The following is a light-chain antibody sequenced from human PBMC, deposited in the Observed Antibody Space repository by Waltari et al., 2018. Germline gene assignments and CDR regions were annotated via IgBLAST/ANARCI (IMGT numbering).Light chain of an antibody. CDR2: KAN. CDR3: ALYMGSGIWV. J-gene: IGLJ3*02. CDR1: SVSLSTTSY. V-gene: IGLV8-61*01. Sequence: QTVVTQEPSLSVSPGGTVTLTCALSSVSLSTTSYATWYQQTPRHAPRTLVYKANARSSGVPDRFSGSILGNTAALTITGAQADDESDYYCALYMGSGIWVFGGGTRLTVL.